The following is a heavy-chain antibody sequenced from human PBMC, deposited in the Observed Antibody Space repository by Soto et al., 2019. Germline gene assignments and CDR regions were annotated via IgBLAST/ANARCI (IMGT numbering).Heavy chain of an antibody. CDR2: IKQDGSEK. D-gene: IGHD3-9*01. Sequence: SLRLSCAASGFTFSSYWMSWVRQAPGKGLEWVANIKQDGSEKYYVDSVKGRFTISRDNAKNSLYLQMNSLRAEDTAVYYCARVFTSYDILTGYNYYYGMDVWGQGTTVTVSS. CDR1: GFTFSSYW. V-gene: IGHV3-7*03. CDR3: ARVFTSYDILTGYNYYYGMDV. J-gene: IGHJ6*02.